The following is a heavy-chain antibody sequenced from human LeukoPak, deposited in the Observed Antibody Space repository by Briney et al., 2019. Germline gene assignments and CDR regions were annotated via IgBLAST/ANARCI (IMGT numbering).Heavy chain of an antibody. V-gene: IGHV4-34*01. J-gene: IGHJ4*02. D-gene: IGHD2-15*01. CDR3: ARAYCSGGSCYSGY. CDR1: GGSFSGYY. Sequence: SETLSLTCAAYGGSFSGYYWSWIRQPPGKGLEWIGEINHSGSTNYNPSLKSRVTISVDTSKNQFSLKLSSVTAADTAVYYCARAYCSGGSCYSGYWGQGTLVTVSS. CDR2: INHSGST.